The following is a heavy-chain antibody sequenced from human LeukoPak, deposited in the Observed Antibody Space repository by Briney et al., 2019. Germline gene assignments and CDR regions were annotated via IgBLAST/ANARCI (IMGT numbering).Heavy chain of an antibody. D-gene: IGHD4-17*01. CDR2: IYYSGST. J-gene: IGHJ4*02. CDR1: GGSISSYY. V-gene: IGHV4-59*01. Sequence: KPSETLSLTCTVSGGSISSYYWSWIRQPPGKGLEWIGYIYYSGSTNYNPSLKSRVTISVDTSKNQFSLKLSSVTAADTAVYYCARVGDDYGDYYFDYWGQGTLVTVSS. CDR3: ARVGDDYGDYYFDY.